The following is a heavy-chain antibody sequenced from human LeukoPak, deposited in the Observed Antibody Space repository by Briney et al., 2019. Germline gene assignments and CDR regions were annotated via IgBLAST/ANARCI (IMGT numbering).Heavy chain of an antibody. CDR3: ARAGGIGAAENFWWFDP. V-gene: IGHV1-2*02. Sequence: ASVTVSCTASGYTFTGYYRHWVRQAPGQGLEWMGWINPNSGGTNYAQKFQGRVTMTRDTSISTAYMELSRLRSDDTAVYYCARAGGIGAAENFWWFDPWGQGTLVTVSS. CDR1: GYTFTGYY. D-gene: IGHD6-13*01. J-gene: IGHJ5*02. CDR2: INPNSGGT.